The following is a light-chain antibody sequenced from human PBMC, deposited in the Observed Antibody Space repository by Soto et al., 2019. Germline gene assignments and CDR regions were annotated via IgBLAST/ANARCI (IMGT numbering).Light chain of an antibody. Sequence: QSALTQPASVSGSPGQSITISCTGTSSDFGVYNYVSWYRQYPGKAPKVLIVEVSNRPSGVSNRFSGSKSGNTASLTISGLQAEDEADYYCSSYTTSTTYVFGSGTKLTVL. CDR1: SSDFGVYNY. CDR2: EVS. J-gene: IGLJ1*01. V-gene: IGLV2-14*01. CDR3: SSYTTSTTYV.